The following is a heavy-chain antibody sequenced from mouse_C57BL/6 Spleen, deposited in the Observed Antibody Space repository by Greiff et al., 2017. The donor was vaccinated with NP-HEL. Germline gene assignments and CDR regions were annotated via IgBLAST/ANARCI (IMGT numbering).Heavy chain of an antibody. CDR3: ARTPLFYYGSSYQYFDV. Sequence: VQLQQSGPELVKPGASVKMSCKASGYTFTDYNMHWVKQSHGKSLEWIGYINPNNGGTSYNQKFKGKATLTVNKSSSTAYMELRSLTSEDSAVYYCARTPLFYYGSSYQYFDVWGTGTTVTVSS. J-gene: IGHJ1*03. CDR1: GYTFTDYN. V-gene: IGHV1-22*01. D-gene: IGHD1-1*01. CDR2: INPNNGGT.